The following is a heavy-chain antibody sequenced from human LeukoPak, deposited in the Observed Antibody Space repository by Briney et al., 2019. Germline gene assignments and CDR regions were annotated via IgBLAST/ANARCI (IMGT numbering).Heavy chain of an antibody. Sequence: GGSLRLSCAASGFTFSSFWMTWVRQAPGKGLEWVSSISSSSSYIYYADSVKDRFTISRDNAKNSLYLQMNSLRAEDTAVYYCARDLAAAPHGNWFDPWGQGTLVTVSS. V-gene: IGHV3-21*01. CDR2: ISSSSSYI. CDR1: GFTFSSFW. D-gene: IGHD6-13*01. J-gene: IGHJ5*02. CDR3: ARDLAAAPHGNWFDP.